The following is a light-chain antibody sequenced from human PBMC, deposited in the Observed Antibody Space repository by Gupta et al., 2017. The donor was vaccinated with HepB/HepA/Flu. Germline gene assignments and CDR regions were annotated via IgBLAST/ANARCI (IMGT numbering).Light chain of an antibody. Sequence: QSALTHPRSVSGSPGQLITISCTGTGSDVGVYNFVSWYQQHPGNAPKLMIYDVIKRPSGVPDRFSGSKSGNTASLNISGLQAEDEAHYYCCSYAGDYTLVFGGGTKVTVL. V-gene: IGLV2-11*01. CDR2: DVI. CDR3: CSYAGDYTLV. J-gene: IGLJ3*02. CDR1: GSDVGVYNF.